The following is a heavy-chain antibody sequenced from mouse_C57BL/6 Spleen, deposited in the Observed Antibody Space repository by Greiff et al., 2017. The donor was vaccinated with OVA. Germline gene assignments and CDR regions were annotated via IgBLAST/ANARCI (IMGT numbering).Heavy chain of an antibody. Sequence: EVQLQKSGGGLVKPGGSLKLSCAASGFTFSDYGMHWVRQAPEKGLEWVAYISSGSSTIYYADTVKGRFTISRDNAKNTLFLQMTSLRSEDTAMYYCHGYYRYFDVWGTGTTVTVSS. J-gene: IGHJ1*03. CDR3: HGYYRYFDV. V-gene: IGHV5-17*01. CDR2: ISSGSSTI. CDR1: GFTFSDYG. D-gene: IGHD2-2*01.